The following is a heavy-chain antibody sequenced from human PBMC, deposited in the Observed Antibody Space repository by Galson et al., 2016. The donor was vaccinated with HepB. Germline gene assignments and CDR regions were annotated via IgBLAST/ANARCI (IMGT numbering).Heavy chain of an antibody. CDR3: GRGYTSGWEGEFDL. J-gene: IGHJ5*02. Sequence: SLRLSCAASGFTFSRHGMHWVRQAPGKGLEWISHISSGSRRIYYADSVKGRFTISRDQAQNSLYLQLNSLRDEDTSVYHWGRGYTSGWEGEFDLWGQGTLVTVSS. V-gene: IGHV3-48*02. CDR1: GFTFSRHG. D-gene: IGHD6-25*01. CDR2: ISSGSRRI.